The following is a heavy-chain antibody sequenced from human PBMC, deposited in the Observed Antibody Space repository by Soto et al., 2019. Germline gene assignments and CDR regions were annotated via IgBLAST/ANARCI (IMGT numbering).Heavy chain of an antibody. CDR2: ISVNNGNT. CDR1: GSTLTSYG. Sequence: QVHLVQSGLEVKKPGASVSVSCRASGSTLTSYGISWVRQAPGQGFEWMGWISVNNGNTQYAQKFKGRVSMTTDTSTATVYMVLSSLRSDDTAVYYCARDGSDDSSDQWVGDSARDIGGQGTMVTVSS. CDR3: ARDGSDDSSDQWVGDSARDI. D-gene: IGHD3-22*01. V-gene: IGHV1-18*01. J-gene: IGHJ3*02.